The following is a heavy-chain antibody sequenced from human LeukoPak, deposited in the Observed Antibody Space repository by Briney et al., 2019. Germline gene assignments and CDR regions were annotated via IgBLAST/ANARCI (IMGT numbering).Heavy chain of an antibody. CDR2: INPNSGGT. D-gene: IGHD6-19*01. CDR1: GYTFTGYY. CDR3: ARRAVDNSYYYYMDV. Sequence: GASVKVSCKASGYTFTGYYMHWVRQAPGQGLEWMGWINPNSGGTNYAQKFQGRVTMTRDTSISTAYMEVSSLRYEDTAVYYCARRAVDNSYYYYMDVWGKGTTVTVSS. J-gene: IGHJ6*03. V-gene: IGHV1-2*02.